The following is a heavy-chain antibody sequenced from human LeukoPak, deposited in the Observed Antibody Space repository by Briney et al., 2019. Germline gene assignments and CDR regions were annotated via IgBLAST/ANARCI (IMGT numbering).Heavy chain of an antibody. CDR1: GGSISNYY. CDR3: TRDRRDGYNYVDV. D-gene: IGHD5-24*01. V-gene: IGHV4-59*01. Sequence: ASETLSLTCTVSGGSISNYYWSWIRQPPGKGLEWIGYISYSGSTDYNPSLKSRVTMSVDTSKNQFSLKLKSVIPAYTAIYFCTRDRRDGYNYVDVCDQGTLVTVSS. J-gene: IGHJ4*02. CDR2: ISYSGST.